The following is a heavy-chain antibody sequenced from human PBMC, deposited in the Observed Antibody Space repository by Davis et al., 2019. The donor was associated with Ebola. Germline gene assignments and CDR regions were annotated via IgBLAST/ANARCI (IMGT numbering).Heavy chain of an antibody. J-gene: IGHJ3*02. Sequence: ASVKVSCKASGYTFTSYGISWVRQAPGQGLEWMGWISAYNGNTNYAQKLQGRVTMTTDTSTSTAYMELSSLRSEDTAVYYCARNERGSLGGHAFDIWGQGTMVTVSS. V-gene: IGHV1-18*01. CDR2: ISAYNGNT. CDR1: GYTFTSYG. CDR3: ARNERGSLGGHAFDI. D-gene: IGHD1-26*01.